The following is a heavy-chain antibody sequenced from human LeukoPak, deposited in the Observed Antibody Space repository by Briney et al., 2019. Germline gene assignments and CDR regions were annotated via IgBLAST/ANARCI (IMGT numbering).Heavy chain of an antibody. CDR1: GFTFSSYG. CDR2: ISYDGSNK. CDR3: AKFRGDYGDYFDY. D-gene: IGHD4-17*01. V-gene: IGHV3-30*18. J-gene: IGHJ4*02. Sequence: GGSLRLSCAASGFTFSSYGMHWVRQAPGKGLEWVAVISYDGSNKYYADSVKGRFTISRDNSKNTLYLQMNSLRAEDTAVYYCAKFRGDYGDYFDYWGRGTLVTVSS.